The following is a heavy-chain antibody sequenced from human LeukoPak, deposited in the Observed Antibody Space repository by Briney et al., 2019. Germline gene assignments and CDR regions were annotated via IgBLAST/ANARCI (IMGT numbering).Heavy chain of an antibody. CDR3: ARHLITMIVVVPAGFDP. D-gene: IGHD3-22*01. Sequence: PSETLSLTCTVSGGSITTYYWGWIRQPPGKGLEWMGSVYYSGSTYYNPSLKSRVTISVDTSKNQFSLKLSSVTAADTAVYYCARHLITMIVVVPAGFDPWGQGTLVTVSS. V-gene: IGHV4-39*01. J-gene: IGHJ5*02. CDR2: VYYSGST. CDR1: GGSITTYY.